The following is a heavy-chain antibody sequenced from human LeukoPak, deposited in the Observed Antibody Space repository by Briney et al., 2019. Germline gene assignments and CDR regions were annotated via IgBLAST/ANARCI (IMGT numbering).Heavy chain of an antibody. CDR1: GYTFTSYG. Sequence: ASVKVSCKASGYTFTSYGISWVRQAPGQGLEWMGWISAYNGNTNYAQKLQGRVTTTTDTSTSTAYMELRSLRSDDTAVYYCARGAPNYDFWSGYYTPHYYYYMDVWGKGTTVTVSS. CDR3: ARGAPNYDFWSGYYTPHYYYYMDV. CDR2: ISAYNGNT. D-gene: IGHD3-3*01. J-gene: IGHJ6*03. V-gene: IGHV1-18*01.